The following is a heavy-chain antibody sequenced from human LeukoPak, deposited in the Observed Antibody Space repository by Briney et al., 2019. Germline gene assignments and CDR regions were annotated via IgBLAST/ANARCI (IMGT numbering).Heavy chain of an antibody. CDR2: IHASGPT. CDR3: ARHDAGIAARPFDN. Sequence: SETLSLTCTVSGGSISTYYWSWIRRPPGKGLEWIAYIHASGPTNYNPSLKSRITISVDTSKNQFSLKLSSVTAADTAVYYCARHDAGIAARPFDNWGQGTLVTVSS. CDR1: GGSISTYY. J-gene: IGHJ4*02. D-gene: IGHD6-6*01. V-gene: IGHV4-4*09.